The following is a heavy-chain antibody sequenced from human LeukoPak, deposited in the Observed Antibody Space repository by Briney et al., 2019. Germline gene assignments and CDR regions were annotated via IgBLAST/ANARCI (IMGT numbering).Heavy chain of an antibody. CDR3: AVRADQLVDY. Sequence: SETLSLTCTVSGGSISSYYRSWIRQPPGKGLEWIGYIYYSGSTNYNPSLKSRVTISVDTSKNQFSLKLSSVTAADTAVYYCAVRADQLVDYWGQGTLVTVSS. CDR2: IYYSGST. D-gene: IGHD1-1*01. V-gene: IGHV4-59*01. CDR1: GGSISSYY. J-gene: IGHJ4*02.